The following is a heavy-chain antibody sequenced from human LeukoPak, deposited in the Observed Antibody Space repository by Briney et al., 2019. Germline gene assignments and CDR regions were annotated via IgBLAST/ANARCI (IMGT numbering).Heavy chain of an antibody. CDR2: ISGSGGST. D-gene: IGHD6-6*01. V-gene: IGHV3-23*01. J-gene: IGHJ3*02. CDR3: AKDLGVPGIAARQSLVGAFDI. Sequence: PGGSLRLSCAASGFTFSSYAMSWVRQAPGKGLEWVSAISGSGGSTYYADSVKGRFTISRDNSKNTLYLQMNSLRAEDTAVYYCAKDLGVPGIAARQSLVGAFDIWGQGTMVTVSS. CDR1: GFTFSSYA.